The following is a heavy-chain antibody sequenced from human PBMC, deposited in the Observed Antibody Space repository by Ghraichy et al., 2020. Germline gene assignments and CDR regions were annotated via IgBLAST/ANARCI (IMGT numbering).Heavy chain of an antibody. CDR2: IKEDGREK. CDR3: ARDPYDSSAYGAFDV. CDR1: GFTFSSYW. V-gene: IGHV3-7*01. J-gene: IGHJ3*01. D-gene: IGHD3-22*01. Sequence: GGSLRLSCAASGFTFSSYWMSWVRQAPGKGLEWVANIKEDGREKEYVDSVKGRFTISRDNAKKSLYLQMNSLRAEDSAVYYCARDPYDSSAYGAFDVWGQGTMVTVSS.